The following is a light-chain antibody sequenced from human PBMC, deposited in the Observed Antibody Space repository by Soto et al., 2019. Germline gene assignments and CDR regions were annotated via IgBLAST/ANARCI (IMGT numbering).Light chain of an antibody. V-gene: IGLV2-14*03. CDR2: YVD. CDR1: SSDVGAYDY. J-gene: IGLJ1*01. CDR3: SSYAGCSIPF. Sequence: QSALTQPASVSGSPGQSITISCTGTSSDVGAYDYVSWYLQYPDKANHLLNYYVDHRPWGVSSRFSGSNSGYTASLTISGLHAEGEGDYYCSSYAGCSIPFFGTGTKLTVL.